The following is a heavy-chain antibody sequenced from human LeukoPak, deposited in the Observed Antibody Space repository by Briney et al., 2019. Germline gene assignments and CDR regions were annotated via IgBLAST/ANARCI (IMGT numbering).Heavy chain of an antibody. D-gene: IGHD2-15*01. Sequence: SETLSLTCTVSGGSISSGGYYWSWIAQHQGKGLEWIGYIYYSGSTYYSPSLKSRVTISVDTSKNQFSLKLSSVTAADTAVYYCARQVAFDYWGQGTLVTVSS. CDR3: ARQVAFDY. CDR1: GGSISSGGYY. CDR2: IYYSGST. J-gene: IGHJ4*02. V-gene: IGHV4-31*03.